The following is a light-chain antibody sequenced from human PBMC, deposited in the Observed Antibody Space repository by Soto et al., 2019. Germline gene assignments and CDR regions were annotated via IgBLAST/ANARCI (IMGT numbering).Light chain of an antibody. CDR3: QQYGSSRT. CDR2: GAS. CDR1: QSVSSN. V-gene: IGKV3-20*01. J-gene: IGKJ1*01. Sequence: EVVMTQSPATLSVSPGERATLSCRAIQSVSSNLAWYQQKPGQAPRLLIYGASSRATGIPDRFSGSGSGTDFTLTISRLEPEDFAVYYCQQYGSSRTFGQGTKVDI.